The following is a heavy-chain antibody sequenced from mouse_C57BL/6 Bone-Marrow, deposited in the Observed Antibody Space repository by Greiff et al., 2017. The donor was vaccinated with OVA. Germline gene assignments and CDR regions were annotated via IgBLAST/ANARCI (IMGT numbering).Heavy chain of an antibody. CDR3: TRGYYYGSSGFAY. CDR1: GYTFTSYW. Sequence: VQLQQSGTVLARPGASVKMSCKTSGYTFTSYWMHWVKQRPGQGLEWIGAIYPGNSETSYNQKFKGKAKLTAVTSASTAYMELSSLTNEDSAVYYCTRGYYYGSSGFAYWGQGTLVTVSA. CDR2: IYPGNSET. J-gene: IGHJ3*01. V-gene: IGHV1-5*01. D-gene: IGHD1-1*01.